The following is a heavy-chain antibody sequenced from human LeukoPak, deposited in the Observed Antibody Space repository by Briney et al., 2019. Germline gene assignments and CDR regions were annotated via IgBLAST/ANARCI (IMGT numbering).Heavy chain of an antibody. CDR3: AKDQVTIFGVVIPSCFDY. J-gene: IGHJ4*02. Sequence: GGSLRLSCAASGLTFSGYAMSWGREAPGKGGGGGSGICGSGGSTYYADSVKGRFTISTDNSKNTLNLQMNSLRAEDTAVYYCAKDQVTIFGVVIPSCFDYWGQGTLVTVSS. CDR1: GLTFSGYA. D-gene: IGHD3-3*01. V-gene: IGHV3-23*01. CDR2: ICGSGGST.